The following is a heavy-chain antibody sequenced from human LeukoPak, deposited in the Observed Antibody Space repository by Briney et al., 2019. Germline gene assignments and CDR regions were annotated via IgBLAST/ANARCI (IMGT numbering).Heavy chain of an antibody. J-gene: IGHJ4*02. CDR1: GVSISSGSYY. CDR2: IYHSGST. CDR3: ARSYCSSSTCIRYYFDY. D-gene: IGHD2-2*01. Sequence: ASQTLSLTCTVSGVSISSGSYYWNWIRQPPGKGLEWIGSIYHSGSTYYNPSLKSRVTISVDTSKNQFSLKLSSVTAADTAVYYCARSYCSSSTCIRYYFDYWGQGTLVTVSS. V-gene: IGHV4-39*07.